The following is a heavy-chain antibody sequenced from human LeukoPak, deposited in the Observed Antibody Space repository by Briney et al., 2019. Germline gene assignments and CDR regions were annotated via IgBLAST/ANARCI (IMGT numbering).Heavy chain of an antibody. CDR2: INHSGST. V-gene: IGHV4-34*01. CDR3: ARDRYYEPLDY. Sequence: ASETLSLTCAVYGGSFSGYYWSWIRQPPGKGLEWIGEINHSGSTNYNPSLKSRVTISVDTSKNQFSLQLRSVTAAETAVYYCARDRYYEPLDYWGQGTLVTVST. J-gene: IGHJ4*02. CDR1: GGSFSGYY. D-gene: IGHD3-22*01.